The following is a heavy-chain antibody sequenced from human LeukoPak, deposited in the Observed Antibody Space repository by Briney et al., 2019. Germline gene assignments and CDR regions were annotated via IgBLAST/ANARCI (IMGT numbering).Heavy chain of an antibody. CDR3: ASTNDFGDYMGA. CDR1: GGSISSGGYS. D-gene: IGHD4-17*01. CDR2: MYHDGST. J-gene: IGHJ5*02. V-gene: IGHV4-30-2*01. Sequence: PSETLSLTCAVSGGSISSGGYSWSWIRQPPGKGLEWIGYMYHDGSTYYNPSLEGRVTISVDRSKNQLSLKVSSVTAADTAVYYCASTNDFGDYMGAWGQGILVTVSS.